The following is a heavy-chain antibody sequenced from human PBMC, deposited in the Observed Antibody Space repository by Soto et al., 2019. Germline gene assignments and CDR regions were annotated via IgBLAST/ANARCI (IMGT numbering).Heavy chain of an antibody. J-gene: IGHJ6*02. CDR1: GYTFTSYG. CDR3: ARASSSSPWGYYGMDV. D-gene: IGHD6-6*01. CDR2: ISAYNGNT. V-gene: IGHV1-18*01. Sequence: ASVKVSFKASGYTFTSYGISWVRQAPGQGLEWMGWISAYNGNTNYAQKLQGRVTMTTDTSTSTAYMELRSLRSDDTAVYYCARASSSSPWGYYGMDVWGQGTTVTVSS.